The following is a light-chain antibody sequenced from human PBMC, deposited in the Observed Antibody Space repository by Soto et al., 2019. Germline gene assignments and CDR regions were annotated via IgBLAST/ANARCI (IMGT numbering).Light chain of an antibody. CDR1: QSVSSSY. Sequence: EIVLTQSPGTLSLSPGDRATLSCRARQSVSSSYLAWYQQKPGQAPRLLIYGASSRATGIPDRFTGSGSGTDFTLTIRRLEPEDFAVYFCQQYGSSPLTLGQGTKVDVK. CDR2: GAS. CDR3: QQYGSSPLT. V-gene: IGKV3-20*01. J-gene: IGKJ1*01.